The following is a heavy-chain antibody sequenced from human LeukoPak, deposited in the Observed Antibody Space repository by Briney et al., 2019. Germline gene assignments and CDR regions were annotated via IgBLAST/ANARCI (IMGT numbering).Heavy chain of an antibody. CDR2: ISRRYDYT. V-gene: IGHV3-23*01. CDR1: GFAFSSYA. Sequence: GGSLRLSCAASGFAFSSYAMSWVRQPPGKGLEWVSVISRRYDYTYYADSVKGRFTISRDNSKNTLYLQMKTLRAEDTAVYYCANDYRSGSFHDFWGHGTLVTVSS. CDR3: ANDYRSGSFHDF. J-gene: IGHJ4*01. D-gene: IGHD3-10*01.